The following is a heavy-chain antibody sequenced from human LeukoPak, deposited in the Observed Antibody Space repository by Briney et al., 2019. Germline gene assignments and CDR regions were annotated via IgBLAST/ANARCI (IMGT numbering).Heavy chain of an antibody. CDR1: GFTFSSYS. J-gene: IGHJ4*02. CDR2: IRYDGSNK. D-gene: IGHD6-6*01. V-gene: IGHV3-30*02. CDR3: AKDSRRYSSSFWYFDY. Sequence: GGSLRLSCAASGFTFSSYSMNWVRQAPGKGLEWVAFIRYDGSNKYYADSVKGRFTISRDNSENTLYLQMNSLRAEDTAVYYCAKDSRRYSSSFWYFDYWGQGTLVTVSS.